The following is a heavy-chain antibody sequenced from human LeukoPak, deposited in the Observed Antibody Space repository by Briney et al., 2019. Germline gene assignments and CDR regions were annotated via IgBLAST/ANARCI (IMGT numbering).Heavy chain of an antibody. J-gene: IGHJ5*02. Sequence: SETLSLTCTVSGRSISSYYWSWIRQPAGKGLEWIGRIYTSGSTNYNPSLKSRVTISVDTSKNQFSLKLSSVTAADTAVYYCARVSGDYDFWSGYYQGNWFDPWGQGTLVTVSS. CDR1: GRSISSYY. CDR3: ARVSGDYDFWSGYYQGNWFDP. CDR2: IYTSGST. V-gene: IGHV4-4*07. D-gene: IGHD3-3*01.